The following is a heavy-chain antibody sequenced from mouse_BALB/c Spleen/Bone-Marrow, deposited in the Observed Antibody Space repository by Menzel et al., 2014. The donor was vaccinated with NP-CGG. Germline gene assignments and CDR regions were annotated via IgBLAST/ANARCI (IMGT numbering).Heavy chain of an antibody. CDR3: ARHAYYDQTEVSFVY. J-gene: IGHJ3*01. V-gene: IGHV5-9-2*01. CDR2: ISGGGSYT. Sequence: EVKVVESGGGLVKSGGSLKLSCAASGFSFNSYGMSWVRQTPEKRLEWVATISGGGSYTFYPDSVKGRFTISRDNAKNILSLHLSSLRSEDTALYYCARHAYYDQTEVSFVYWGQGTLVTVSA. D-gene: IGHD2-4*01. CDR1: GFSFNSYG.